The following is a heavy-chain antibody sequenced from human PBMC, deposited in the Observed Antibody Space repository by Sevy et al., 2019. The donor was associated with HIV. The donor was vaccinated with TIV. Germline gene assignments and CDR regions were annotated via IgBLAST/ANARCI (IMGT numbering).Heavy chain of an antibody. J-gene: IGHJ4*02. D-gene: IGHD6-19*01. CDR1: GLNVGNYW. V-gene: IGHV3-7*01. CDR3: AGGGGWLIDY. Sequence: GGSLRLSCAASGLNVGNYWMNWVRQAPGKGLEWVANIKQDGSEEYYVDSVKGRFTISRDNAKNSVYLQMTSLRVEDTALYFCAGGGGWLIDYWGQGTLVTVSS. CDR2: IKQDGSEE.